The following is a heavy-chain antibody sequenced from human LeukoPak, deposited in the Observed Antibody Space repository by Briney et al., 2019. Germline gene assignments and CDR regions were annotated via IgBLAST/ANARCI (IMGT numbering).Heavy chain of an antibody. D-gene: IGHD6-19*01. CDR2: LSGDGHGT. CDR1: GFTLSNFA. J-gene: IGHJ4*02. V-gene: IGHV3-23*01. CDR3: AKGYSSGWYDFDS. Sequence: GGSLRLSCAASGFTLSNFAISWVRQAPGKGLDWVSTLSGDGHGTYYADSVKGRFTISRDTSENSVYLQMNGLRADDTAVYYCAKGYSSGWYDFDSWGQGTLVTVAS.